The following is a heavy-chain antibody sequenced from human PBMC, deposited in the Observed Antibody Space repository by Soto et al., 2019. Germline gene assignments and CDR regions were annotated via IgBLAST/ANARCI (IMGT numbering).Heavy chain of an antibody. Sequence: EVQLAESGGGLVQPGGSLRLSCAASGFQFSSYEMNWVRQAPGKGLEWVAHISHSGATIFYTDSVKGRFTISRDNTINSLSLQRNSLRADDTAIYYCARGAFWYTTSTTDDAVDVWGQGTVVTVSS. CDR2: ISHSGATI. D-gene: IGHD6-6*01. CDR1: GFQFSSYE. V-gene: IGHV3-48*03. J-gene: IGHJ3*01. CDR3: ARGAFWYTTSTTDDAVDV.